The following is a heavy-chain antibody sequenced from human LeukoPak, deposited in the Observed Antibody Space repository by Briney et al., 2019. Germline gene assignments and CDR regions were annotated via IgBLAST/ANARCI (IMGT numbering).Heavy chain of an antibody. CDR3: ANYGSVSYFAY. Sequence: PGGSLRLSCAASGFTFSSYGMHWVRQAPGKGLEWVAVIWYDGSNKYYADSVKGRFTISRDNSKNTLYLQMISLRAEDTAVYYCANYGSVSYFAYWGQGTLVTVSS. CDR1: GFTFSSYG. CDR2: IWYDGSNK. J-gene: IGHJ4*02. V-gene: IGHV3-30*02. D-gene: IGHD3-10*01.